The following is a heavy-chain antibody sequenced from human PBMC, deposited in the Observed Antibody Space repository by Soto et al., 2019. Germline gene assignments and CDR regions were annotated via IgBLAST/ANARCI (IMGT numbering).Heavy chain of an antibody. J-gene: IGHJ4*02. CDR1: GGSISSYY. Sequence: SETLSLTCTVSGGSISSYYWSWIRQPPGKGLEWIGYIYYSGSTNYNPSLKSRVTISVDTSKNQFSLKLSSVTAADTAVYYCARGLPGIAARPAFDYRGQGTLVTVSS. CDR2: IYYSGST. CDR3: ARGLPGIAARPAFDY. D-gene: IGHD6-6*01. V-gene: IGHV4-59*08.